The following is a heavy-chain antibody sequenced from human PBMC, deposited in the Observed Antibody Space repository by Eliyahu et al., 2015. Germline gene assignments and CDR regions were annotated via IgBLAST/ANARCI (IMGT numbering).Heavy chain of an antibody. J-gene: IGHJ4*02. CDR3: TTGRVGFIRGY. CDR2: IVSKTDGATV. Sequence: EVQLVESGGGLVKPGGSLRLSCAASGXTFSDAWXSWGRQAXGKGVEWVGRIVSKTDGATVEYAAPVKGRFTISRDVSRNTLYLQMNSLRAEDTAVYYCTTGRVGFIRGYWGQGTLVTVSS. D-gene: IGHD3-10*01. V-gene: IGHV3-15*04. CDR1: GXTFSDAW.